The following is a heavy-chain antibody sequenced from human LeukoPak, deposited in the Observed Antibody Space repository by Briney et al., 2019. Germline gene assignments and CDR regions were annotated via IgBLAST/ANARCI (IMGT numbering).Heavy chain of an antibody. J-gene: IGHJ4*02. V-gene: IGHV1-2*02. D-gene: IGHD6-13*01. Sequence: ASVKVSCKASGYTFTGYYMHWVRQAPGQGLEWMGWINPNSGGTNYAQKFRGRVTMTRDTSISTAYMELSRLRSDDTAVYYCARVWAAAGTGSFDYWGQGTLVTVSS. CDR3: ARVWAAAGTGSFDY. CDR2: INPNSGGT. CDR1: GYTFTGYY.